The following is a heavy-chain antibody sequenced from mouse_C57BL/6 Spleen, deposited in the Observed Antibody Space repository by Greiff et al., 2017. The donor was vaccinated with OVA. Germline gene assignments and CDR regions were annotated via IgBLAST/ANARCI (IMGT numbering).Heavy chain of an antibody. CDR1: GYTFTSYW. Sequence: QVQLQQPGAELVKPGASVKMSCKASGYTFTSYWITWVKQRPGQGLEWIGDIYPGSGSTNYNEKFKSKATLTVDTSSSTAYMQLSSLTSEDSAVYDCARRFYYGSSYPYYAMDYWGQGTSVTVSS. CDR3: ARRFYYGSSYPYYAMDY. CDR2: IYPGSGST. V-gene: IGHV1-55*01. J-gene: IGHJ4*01. D-gene: IGHD1-1*01.